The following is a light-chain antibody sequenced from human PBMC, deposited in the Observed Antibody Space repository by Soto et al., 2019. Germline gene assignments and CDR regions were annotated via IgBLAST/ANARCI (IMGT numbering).Light chain of an antibody. CDR1: SGSIGSNS. CDR3: QSYDTNTVV. J-gene: IGLJ2*01. V-gene: IGLV6-57*04. CDR2: EDD. Sequence: NFMLIQPHSVSESPGKTVTISCTRSSGSIGSNSVQWYRQRPGSAPTIVIYEDDQRPSGVPNRFAGSIDRSSNSASLTISGLQTEDEADYYCQSYDTNTVVFGGGTKLTVL.